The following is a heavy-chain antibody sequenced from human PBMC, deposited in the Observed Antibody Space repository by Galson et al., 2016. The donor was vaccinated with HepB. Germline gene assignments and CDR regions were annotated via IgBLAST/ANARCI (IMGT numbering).Heavy chain of an antibody. Sequence: SETLSLTCSVFGGSMRNYYWSWIRQSPGKGLEWIGYIHDSESPKYNPSLNSRVTISLDTSKSQVSLKLTAVTVADTAMYFCARDRMEGRYYPYSPDIWGQGTMVTVSS. J-gene: IGHJ3*02. V-gene: IGHV4-59*12. CDR1: GGSMRNYY. CDR3: ARDRMEGRYYPYSPDI. CDR2: IHDSESP. D-gene: IGHD4-11*01.